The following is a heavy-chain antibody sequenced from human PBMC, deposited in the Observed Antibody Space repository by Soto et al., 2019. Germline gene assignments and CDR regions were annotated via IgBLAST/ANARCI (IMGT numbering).Heavy chain of an antibody. Sequence: GGSLRLSCAASGFTFSSYGMHWVRQAPGKGLEWVAVISYDGSNKYYADSVKGRFTISRDNSKNTLYLQMNSLRAEDTAVYYCAKDLEDMTTVTTCFDYWGQGTLVTVSS. J-gene: IGHJ4*02. CDR1: GFTFSSYG. V-gene: IGHV3-30*18. CDR2: ISYDGSNK. CDR3: AKDLEDMTTVTTCFDY. D-gene: IGHD4-17*01.